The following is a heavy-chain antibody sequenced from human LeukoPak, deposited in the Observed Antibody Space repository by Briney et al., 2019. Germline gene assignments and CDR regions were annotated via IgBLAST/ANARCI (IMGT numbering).Heavy chain of an antibody. V-gene: IGHV6-1*01. CDR2: TYYRSKWYN. D-gene: IGHD6-13*01. Sequence: PSQTLSLTCAISGDSVSSNSAAWNWIRQSPSRGLEWLGRTYYRSKWYNDYAVSVKSRITINPDTSKNQFSLQLNSVTPEDTAVYYCARSHAYSSSWDARYYYMDVWGKGTTVTISS. CDR1: GDSVSSNSAA. J-gene: IGHJ6*03. CDR3: ARSHAYSSSWDARYYYMDV.